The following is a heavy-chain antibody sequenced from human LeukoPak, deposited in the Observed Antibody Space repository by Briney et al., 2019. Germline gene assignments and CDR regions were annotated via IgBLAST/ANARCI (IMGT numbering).Heavy chain of an antibody. CDR3: AKDGEVASYYYMDV. V-gene: IGHV3-23*01. CDR1: GFTVSSNY. D-gene: IGHD2-15*01. CDR2: ISGSGGST. J-gene: IGHJ6*03. Sequence: GGSLRLSCAASGFTVSSNYMSWVRQAPGKGLEWVSAISGSGGSTYYADSVKGRFTISRDNSKNTLYLQMNSLRAEDTAVYYCAKDGEVASYYYMDVWGKGTTVTVSS.